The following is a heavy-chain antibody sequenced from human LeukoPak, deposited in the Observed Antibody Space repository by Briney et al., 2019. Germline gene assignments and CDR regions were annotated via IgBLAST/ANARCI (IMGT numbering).Heavy chain of an antibody. V-gene: IGHV3-43*01. CDR2: ISWDGGTR. CDR1: GFTFEDYT. D-gene: IGHD6-13*01. CDR3: AKELEAAAAFDY. J-gene: IGHJ4*02. Sequence: GGSLRLSCAASGFTFEDYTMHWVRQAPGKGLEWVSLISWDGGTRYYADSVKGRFTISRDNSKKSLYLQMNSLRTEDTALYYCAKELEAAAAFDYWGQGTLVTVSS.